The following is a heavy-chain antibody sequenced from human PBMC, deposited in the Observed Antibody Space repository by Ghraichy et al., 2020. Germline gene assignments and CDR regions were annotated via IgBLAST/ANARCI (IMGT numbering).Heavy chain of an antibody. D-gene: IGHD5-18*01. CDR2: ISSSGSTFI. CDR3: AREKGYSRFYDMDV. J-gene: IGHJ6*02. V-gene: IGHV3-21*01. CDR1: GFTFSSYS. Sequence: LSLTCAASGFTFSSYSMNWVRQAPGKWLEWVSSISSSGSTFIYYADSVTGRFTISRDNAKNSLYLQMNSLRAEDTAVYYCAREKGYSRFYDMDVWGQGTTVTVSS.